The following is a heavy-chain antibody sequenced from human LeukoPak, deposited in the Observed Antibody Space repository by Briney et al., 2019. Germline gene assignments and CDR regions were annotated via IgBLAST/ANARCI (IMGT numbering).Heavy chain of an antibody. D-gene: IGHD4-23*01. CDR1: GGSFGGYY. Sequence: SETLSLTCAVYGGSFGGYYWSWIRQPPGKGLEWIGEINHSGSTNYNPSLKSRVTISVDTSKNQFSLKLSSVTAADTAVYYCARAVYGGNRWSDPWGQGTLVPAS. J-gene: IGHJ5*02. V-gene: IGHV4-34*01. CDR2: INHSGST. CDR3: ARAVYGGNRWSDP.